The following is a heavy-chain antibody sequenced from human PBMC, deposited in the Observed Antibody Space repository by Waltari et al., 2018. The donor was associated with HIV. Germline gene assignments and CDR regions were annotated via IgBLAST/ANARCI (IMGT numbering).Heavy chain of an antibody. CDR3: AKRPSSSNLGWYFDY. D-gene: IGHD6-6*01. CDR2: ISGSVATT. V-gene: IGHV3-23*01. J-gene: IGHJ4*02. CDR1: GFTFINYA. Sequence: EVQLLESGGGLVQPGGSLRLSCAASGFTFINYAMTWVRQVPGKGLEWASVISGSVATTYYAASVKGRFTISRDNSKNTLYLQISSLRAEDTAVYYCAKRPSSSNLGWYFDYWGQGTLVTVSS.